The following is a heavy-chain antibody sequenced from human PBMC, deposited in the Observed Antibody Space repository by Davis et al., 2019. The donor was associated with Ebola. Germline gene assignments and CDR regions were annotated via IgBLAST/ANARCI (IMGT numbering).Heavy chain of an antibody. J-gene: IGHJ4*02. Sequence: AASVKVSCKASGDTLTGNYMHWVRQAPGQGLEWMGRINPKTGDTNYSQKFQGRVTMTRDTSISTAYMEVSRLRSDDTAVYYCVSSSSGWDLDYWGQGSLVTVSS. D-gene: IGHD6-19*01. CDR2: INPKTGDT. CDR1: GDTLTGNY. V-gene: IGHV1-2*06. CDR3: VSSSSGWDLDY.